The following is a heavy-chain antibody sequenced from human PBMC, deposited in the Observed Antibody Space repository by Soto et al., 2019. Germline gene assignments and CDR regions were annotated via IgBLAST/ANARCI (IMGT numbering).Heavy chain of an antibody. CDR3: ARDKITGLFDY. Sequence: QVQLQQWGAGLLKPSETLSLTCAVYGGSFSGYYWTWIRQPPGTGLEWIGEINNSGSTNYNPSLNIRVTITVDTSKNQFSLKLTSVTAADTAVYYCARDKITGLFDYWGQGTLVTVSS. CDR1: GGSFSGYY. J-gene: IGHJ4*02. D-gene: IGHD2-8*02. V-gene: IGHV4-34*01. CDR2: INNSGST.